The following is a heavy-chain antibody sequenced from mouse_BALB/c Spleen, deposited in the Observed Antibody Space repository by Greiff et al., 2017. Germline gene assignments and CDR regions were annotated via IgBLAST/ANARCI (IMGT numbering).Heavy chain of an antibody. CDR3: TRGDGNYAMDY. CDR2: IDPETGGT. V-gene: IGHV1-15*01. D-gene: IGHD2-1*01. J-gene: IGHJ4*01. Sequence: SGPELVKPGASVKMSCKASGYTFTSYVMHWVKQTPVHGLEWIGAIDPETGGTAYNQKFKGKATLTADKSSSTAYMELRSLTSEDSAVYYCTRGDGNYAMDYWGQGTSVTVSS. CDR1: GYTFTSYV.